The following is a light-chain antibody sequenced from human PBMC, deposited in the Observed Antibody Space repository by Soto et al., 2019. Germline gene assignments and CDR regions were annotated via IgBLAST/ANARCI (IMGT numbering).Light chain of an antibody. V-gene: IGLV2-14*01. Sequence: QSALTQPASVSGSPGQSITISCTGTSSDVGGYNYVSWYQQHPGKAPKLMIYDVSNRPSGVSNRFSGSKSGNTGSLTISGLQAEDEADYYCSSYTSSSTLGVFGGGTELTVL. CDR1: SSDVGGYNY. J-gene: IGLJ2*01. CDR2: DVS. CDR3: SSYTSSSTLGV.